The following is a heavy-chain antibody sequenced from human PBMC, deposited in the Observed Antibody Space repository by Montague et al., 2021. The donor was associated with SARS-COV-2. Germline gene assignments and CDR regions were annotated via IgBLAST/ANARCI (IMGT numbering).Heavy chain of an antibody. V-gene: IGHV4-31*03. D-gene: IGHD2-21*01. CDR2: IYHTGST. CDR3: ARDRGWGSRGAGYIDL. J-gene: IGHJ2*01. Sequence: TLSLTCTVAGGSITSGGYDWTWIRQHPGKGLEWIGYIYHTGSTYYNPSLQSRLRTSVDTSKNEFSLTLTSVTAADTAIYYCARDRGWGSRGAGYIDLWGRGTLVTVSS. CDR1: GGSITSGGYD.